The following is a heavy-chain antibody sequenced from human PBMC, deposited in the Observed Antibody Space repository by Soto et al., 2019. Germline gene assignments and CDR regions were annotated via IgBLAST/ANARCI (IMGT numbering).Heavy chain of an antibody. Sequence: SETLSLTCTVSGGSISSYYWSWIRQPPGKGLEWIGYIYYSGSTNYNPSLKSRVTISVDTSKNQFSLKLSSVTAADTAVYYCARGPLHYDFWSGYYKGSDYYYYMDVWGKGTTVTVSS. CDR1: GGSISSYY. V-gene: IGHV4-59*01. CDR3: ARGPLHYDFWSGYYKGSDYYYYMDV. D-gene: IGHD3-3*01. CDR2: IYYSGST. J-gene: IGHJ6*03.